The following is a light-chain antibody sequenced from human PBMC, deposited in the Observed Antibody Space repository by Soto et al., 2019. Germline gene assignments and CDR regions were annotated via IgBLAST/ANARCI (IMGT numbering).Light chain of an antibody. Sequence: DIQMTQSPSSLSASVGDRVTITCRASQSITRFLNWYQQKPGKAPKLLIFAASSLQSGVPSRFSGSGSGTDFTLTISSLQPEDSATHYCQQNYSPPPITFGQGTRLEIK. CDR2: AAS. CDR1: QSITRF. V-gene: IGKV1-39*01. CDR3: QQNYSPPPIT. J-gene: IGKJ5*01.